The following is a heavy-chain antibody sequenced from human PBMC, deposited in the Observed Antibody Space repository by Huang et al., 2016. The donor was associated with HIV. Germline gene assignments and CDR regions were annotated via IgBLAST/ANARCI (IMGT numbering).Heavy chain of an antibody. J-gene: IGHJ3*02. Sequence: QVQLIESGAELKKPGASVRVPCKVSGYTVSELSLHWVRQAPEKGLEWMGGFEPEEGETNNGHRLQCRVTMTEDTSTYTASVELRSLRPEDTAVYYCATSTPDVGAGVLRSAFDIWGQGTMVTVSS. CDR3: ATSTPDVGAGVLRSAFDI. CDR2: FEPEEGET. CDR1: GYTVSELS. V-gene: IGHV1-24*01. D-gene: IGHD2-15*01.